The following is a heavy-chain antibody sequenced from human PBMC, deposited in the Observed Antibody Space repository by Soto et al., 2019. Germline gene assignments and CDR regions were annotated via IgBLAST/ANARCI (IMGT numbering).Heavy chain of an antibody. CDR2: MNPNSGNT. D-gene: IGHD2-15*01. CDR3: ATDSMRYCSGGSCYLVAFDI. V-gene: IGHV1-8*01. J-gene: IGHJ3*02. Sequence: ASVKVSCKASGYTFTSYDINWVRQATGQGLEWMGWMNPNSGNTGYAQKFQGRVTMTRDTSTDTAYMELSSLRSEDTAVYYCATDSMRYCSGGSCYLVAFDIWGQGTMVTVSS. CDR1: GYTFTSYD.